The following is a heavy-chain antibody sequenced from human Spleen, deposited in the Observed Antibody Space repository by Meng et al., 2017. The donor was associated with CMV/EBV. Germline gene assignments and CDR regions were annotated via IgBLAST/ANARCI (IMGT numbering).Heavy chain of an antibody. Sequence: ASVKVSCKASGYTLIDYYIHWVRQAPGQGLEWMGWINPHSGGTNYAQKFQGRVTMTRDTSVSTAYMEVRRLSFDDTGVYYCARDDDTSAVGTNFGWLDPWGQGTLVTVSS. V-gene: IGHV1-2*02. J-gene: IGHJ5*02. CDR3: ARDDDTSAVGTNFGWLDP. D-gene: IGHD5-12*01. CDR2: INPHSGGT. CDR1: GYTLIDYY.